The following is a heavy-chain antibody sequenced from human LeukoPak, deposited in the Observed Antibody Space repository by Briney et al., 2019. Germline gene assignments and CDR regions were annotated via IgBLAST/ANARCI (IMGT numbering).Heavy chain of an antibody. CDR1: GITVSNYA. J-gene: IGHJ4*02. D-gene: IGHD3-10*01. CDR3: AKRGIVIRGVLIIGFHKEAYYFDY. V-gene: IGHV3-23*01. CDR2: ISESAGGT. Sequence: PGGSLRLSCVVSGITVSNYAMSWVRQAPGKGLEWVSGISESAGGTKYADSVKGRFTISRDNSLNTVHLQMNSLRAEDTAVYFCAKRGIVIRGVLIIGFHKEAYYFDYWGQGILVTVSS.